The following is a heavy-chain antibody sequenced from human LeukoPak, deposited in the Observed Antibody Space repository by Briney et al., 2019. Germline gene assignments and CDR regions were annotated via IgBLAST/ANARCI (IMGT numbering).Heavy chain of an antibody. J-gene: IGHJ3*02. CDR2: IYHSGST. Sequence: SETLSLTCAVSGYSISSGYYWGWIRQPPGKGLEWIGSIYHSGSTYYNPSLKSRVTISVDTSKNQFSLKLSSVTAADTAVYYCARLRVVTEAFDIWDQGTMVTVSS. CDR3: ARLRVVTEAFDI. D-gene: IGHD4-23*01. V-gene: IGHV4-38-2*01. CDR1: GYSISSGYY.